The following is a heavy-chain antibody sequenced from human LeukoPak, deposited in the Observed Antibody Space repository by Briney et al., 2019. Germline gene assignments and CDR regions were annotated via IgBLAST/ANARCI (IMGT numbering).Heavy chain of an antibody. J-gene: IGHJ6*02. CDR2: IKSKTDGGTT. D-gene: IGHD2-15*01. Sequence: PGGSLRLSCAASGFTFSSYGMHWVRQAPGKGLEWVGRIKSKTDGGTTDYAAPVKGRFTISRDDSKNTLYLQMNSLKTEDTAVYYCTTVDGQVVLNYYYYGMDVWGQGTTVTVSS. CDR3: TTVDGQVVLNYYYYGMDV. CDR1: GFTFSSYG. V-gene: IGHV3-15*07.